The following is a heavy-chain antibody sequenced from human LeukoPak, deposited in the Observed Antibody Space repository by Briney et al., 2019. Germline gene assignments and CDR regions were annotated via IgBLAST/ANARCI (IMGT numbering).Heavy chain of an antibody. D-gene: IGHD3-22*01. CDR1: GYTFTSYG. CDR2: TSAYNGNT. J-gene: IGHJ3*02. V-gene: IGHV1-18*01. CDR3: ALDDSSGYWGNAFDI. Sequence: ASVKVSCKASGYTFTSYGISWVRQAPGQGLEWMGWTSAYNGNTNYAQKLQGRVTMTTDTSTSTAYMELRSLRSDDTAVYYCALDDSSGYWGNAFDIWGQGTMVTVSS.